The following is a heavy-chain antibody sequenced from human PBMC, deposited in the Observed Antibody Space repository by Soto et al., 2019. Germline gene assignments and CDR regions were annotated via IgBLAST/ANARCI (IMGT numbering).Heavy chain of an antibody. CDR1: GGPVKIGTYY. CDR3: TRGGDPYKTGQ. CDR2: IHYSGST. V-gene: IGHV4-61*01. Sequence: SSNLTRTCSVPGGPVKIGTYYWRWIREPPGKALEWIGFIHYSGSTEYNPPLKGRVTMSVDTSKNQCSLKLTSVNTAGTAIYYCTRGGDPYKTGQWGQGTLVTVS. J-gene: IGHJ4*02. D-gene: IGHD2-21*01.